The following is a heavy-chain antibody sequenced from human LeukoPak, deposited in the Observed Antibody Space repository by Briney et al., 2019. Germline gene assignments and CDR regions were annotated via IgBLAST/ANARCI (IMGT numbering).Heavy chain of an antibody. CDR3: ARDGVGLYFDY. V-gene: IGHV3-33*01. CDR2: IWYDGSNK. J-gene: IGHJ4*02. Sequence: GRSLRLSCAASGFTFSSYGMHWVRQAPGKGLEWVAVIWYDGSNKYYADSVKGRFTISRDNSKNTLYLQMNSLRAEDTAVYYCARDGVGLYFDYWGQGTLVTVSS. D-gene: IGHD3-3*01. CDR1: GFTFSSYG.